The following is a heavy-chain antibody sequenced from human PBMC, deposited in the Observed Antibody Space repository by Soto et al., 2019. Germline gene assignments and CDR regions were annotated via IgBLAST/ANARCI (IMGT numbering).Heavy chain of an antibody. Sequence: QVQLVESGGGVVQPGRSLRLSCAASGFTFSSYGMHWVRQAPGKGLDWVAVISSDGSNKYYADSVKGRFTISRDNSKHTLYLQMNSLRAEDTAVYYCAKKDSSSSGYYGMDVWGQGSTVTVSS. D-gene: IGHD6-6*01. CDR3: AKKDSSSSGYYGMDV. J-gene: IGHJ6*02. CDR2: ISSDGSNK. V-gene: IGHV3-30*18. CDR1: GFTFSSYG.